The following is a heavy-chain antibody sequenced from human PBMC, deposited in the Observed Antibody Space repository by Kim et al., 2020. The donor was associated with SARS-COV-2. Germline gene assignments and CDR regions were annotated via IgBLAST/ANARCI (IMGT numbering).Heavy chain of an antibody. J-gene: IGHJ5*02. D-gene: IGHD2-15*01. V-gene: IGHV1-3*01. CDR2: INAGNGNT. Sequence: ASVKVSCKASGYTFTSYAMHWVRQAPGQRLEWMGWINAGNGNTKYSQKFQGRVTITKETYASTAYMELSSLRSEDTAVYYCARVKGALGYCSGGSCYRGLPAGFDPWGQGTLVTVSS. CDR1: GYTFTSYA. CDR3: ARVKGALGYCSGGSCYRGLPAGFDP.